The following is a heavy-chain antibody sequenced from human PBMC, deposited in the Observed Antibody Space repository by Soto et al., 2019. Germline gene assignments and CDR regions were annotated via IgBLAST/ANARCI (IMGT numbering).Heavy chain of an antibody. Sequence: ASVKVSCKASGGTFSSYAISWVRQAPGQGLEWMGGIIPIFGTANYAQKFQGRVTITADESTSTAYMELSSLRSEDTAVYYCARDPEIRYCSGGSCYYVWGQGTLVTVSS. D-gene: IGHD2-15*01. J-gene: IGHJ4*02. CDR1: GGTFSSYA. CDR2: IIPIFGTA. CDR3: ARDPEIRYCSGGSCYYV. V-gene: IGHV1-69*13.